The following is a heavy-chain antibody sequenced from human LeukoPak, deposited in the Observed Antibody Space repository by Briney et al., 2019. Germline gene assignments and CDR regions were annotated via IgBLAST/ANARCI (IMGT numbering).Heavy chain of an antibody. CDR1: GGSISSGGYS. D-gene: IGHD7-27*01. J-gene: IGHJ4*02. Sequence: SSETLSLTCAVSGGSISSGGYSWSWIRQPPGKGLEWIGYIYHSGSTYYNPSLKSRVTISVDRSKNQLSLKLSSVTAADTAVYYCARGPLGLYYFDYWGQGTLVTVSS. V-gene: IGHV4-30-2*01. CDR2: IYHSGST. CDR3: ARGPLGLYYFDY.